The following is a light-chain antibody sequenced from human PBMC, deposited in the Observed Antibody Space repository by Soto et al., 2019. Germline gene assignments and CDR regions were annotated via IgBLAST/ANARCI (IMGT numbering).Light chain of an antibody. CDR1: HSVRSN. J-gene: IGKJ1*01. CDR2: GGS. Sequence: EIVMTQSPATLSVSPGERATLSCRASHSVRSNLAWFQQKPGLAPRLLIYGGSTRATGIPARFSGSGSGTEFTLTISSLQSEDYAVYYCQQYNNWPRTFGQGTKVEIK. CDR3: QQYNNWPRT. V-gene: IGKV3-15*01.